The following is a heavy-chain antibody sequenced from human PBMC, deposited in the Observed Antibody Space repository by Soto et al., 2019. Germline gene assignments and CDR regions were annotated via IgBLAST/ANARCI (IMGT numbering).Heavy chain of an antibody. CDR3: ARRPQRYCSGGSCPTVGWFDP. Sequence: SETLSLTCTVSGGSISSYYWSWIRQPPGKGLEWIGYIYYSGSTNYNPSLKSRVTISVDTSKNQFSLKLSSVTAADTAVYYCARRPQRYCSGGSCPTVGWFDPWGQGTLVTVSS. J-gene: IGHJ5*02. CDR1: GGSISSYY. D-gene: IGHD2-15*01. V-gene: IGHV4-59*08. CDR2: IYYSGST.